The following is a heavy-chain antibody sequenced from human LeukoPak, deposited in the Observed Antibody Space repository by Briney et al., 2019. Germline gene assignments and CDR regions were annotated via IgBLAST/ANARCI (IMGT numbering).Heavy chain of an antibody. CDR1: GYTLTELS. CDR3: ARDSDGSGSYHY. V-gene: IGHV1-24*01. D-gene: IGHD3-10*01. CDR2: FDPEDGET. J-gene: IGHJ4*02. Sequence: ASVKVSCKVSGYTLTELSMHWVRQAPGKGLEWMGGFDPEDGETIYAQKFQGRVTMTTDTSTSTAYMELRSLRSDDTAVYYCARDSDGSGSYHYWGQGTLVTVSS.